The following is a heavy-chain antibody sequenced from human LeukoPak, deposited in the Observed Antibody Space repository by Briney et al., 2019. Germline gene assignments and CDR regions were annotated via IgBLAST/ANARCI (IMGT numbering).Heavy chain of an antibody. D-gene: IGHD5-12*01. V-gene: IGHV5-51*01. Sequence: GESLKISCKGPGYSFTSYWIGWVRQMPGKSLEWVGIVYPGDSDTRYSPSFQGQVTISADKSISTAYLQWSSLNASDTAMYYCARHIYSGYDRDYYYYYGMDVWGQGTTVTVSS. CDR2: VYPGDSDT. CDR3: ARHIYSGYDRDYYYYYGMDV. J-gene: IGHJ6*02. CDR1: GYSFTSYW.